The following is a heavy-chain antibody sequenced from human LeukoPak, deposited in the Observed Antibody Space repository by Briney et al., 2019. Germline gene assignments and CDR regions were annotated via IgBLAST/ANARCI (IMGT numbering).Heavy chain of an antibody. CDR1: GFTFSSYW. CDR3: AGSSGPNWFDP. Sequence: GGSLRLSCAASGFTFSSYWMHCVRQAPGKGLVWVSRIKSDGSITSYADAVKGRFTISRDNAKNTLYLQMNSLRAEDTAVYYCAGSSGPNWFDPWGQGTRVTVSS. CDR2: IKSDGSIT. D-gene: IGHD3-22*01. J-gene: IGHJ5*02. V-gene: IGHV3-74*01.